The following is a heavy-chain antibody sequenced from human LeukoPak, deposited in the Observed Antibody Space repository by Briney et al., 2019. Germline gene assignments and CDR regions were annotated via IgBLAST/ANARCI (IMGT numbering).Heavy chain of an antibody. CDR1: GFTFSSYS. CDR2: ISSSSSYI. D-gene: IGHD5-24*01. J-gene: IGHJ4*02. Sequence: PGGSLRLSCAASGFTFSSYSMNWVRQAPGKGLEWVSSISSSSSYIYYADSVKGRFTISRDNAKNSLYLQMNSLRAEDTAVYYCARAFADGYNSSPFDYSGQGTLVTVSS. V-gene: IGHV3-21*01. CDR3: ARAFADGYNSSPFDY.